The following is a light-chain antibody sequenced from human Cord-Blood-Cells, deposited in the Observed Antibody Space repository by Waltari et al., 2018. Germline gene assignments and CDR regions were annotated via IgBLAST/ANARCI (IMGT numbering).Light chain of an antibody. V-gene: IGLV2-14*01. CDR3: SSYTSSSRV. Sequence: QSALTLPASVSGSPGQSITISCTGTSSDVGGYNYVSWYQQHPGKAPKLMIYDVSNRPSGVSNRCSGSKSGNTASLTISGLQAEDEADYYCSSYTSSSRVFGGGTKLTVL. CDR1: SSDVGGYNY. J-gene: IGLJ3*02. CDR2: DVS.